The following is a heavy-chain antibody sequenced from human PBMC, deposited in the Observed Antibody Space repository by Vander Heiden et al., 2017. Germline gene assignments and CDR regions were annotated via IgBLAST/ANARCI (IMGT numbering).Heavy chain of an antibody. CDR1: GFTFSSYD. J-gene: IGHJ6*02. CDR2: IGTAGDT. Sequence: EVQLVESGGGLVQPGGSLRLSCAASGFTFSSYDMHWVRQATGKGLEWVSAIGTAGDTYYPGSVKGRFTISRENAKNSLYLQMKRLRAGDTAVYYCARVRPTGYYGMDVWGQGTTVTVSS. D-gene: IGHD3-9*01. V-gene: IGHV3-13*01. CDR3: ARVRPTGYYGMDV.